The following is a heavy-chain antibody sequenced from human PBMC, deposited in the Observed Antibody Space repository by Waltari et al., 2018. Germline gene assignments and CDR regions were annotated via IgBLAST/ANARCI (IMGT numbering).Heavy chain of an antibody. CDR1: GYSFPSYW. J-gene: IGHJ5*02. V-gene: IGHV5-51*01. CDR3: ARHSYGGNSGRWFDP. Sequence: EVQLVQSGAEGKKPGESLTIPCKGHGYSFPSYWIGWGRRMPGKGLEWMGIIYPGDSDTRYSPSFQGQVTISADKSISTAYLQWSSLKASDTAMYYCARHSYGGNSGRWFDPWGQGTLVTVSS. D-gene: IGHD4-17*01. CDR2: IYPGDSDT.